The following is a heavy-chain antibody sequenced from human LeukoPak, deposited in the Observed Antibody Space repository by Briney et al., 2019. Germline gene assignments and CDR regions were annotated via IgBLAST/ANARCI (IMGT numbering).Heavy chain of an antibody. CDR3: ARLGDYGGNSDY. V-gene: IGHV4-59*08. J-gene: IGHJ4*02. CDR2: IYYSGST. D-gene: IGHD4-23*01. Sequence: IXQPPGXGLEWIGYIYYSGSTNYNPSLKSRVTISVDTSKNQFSLKLSSVTAADTAVYYCARLGDYGGNSDYWGQGTLVTVSS.